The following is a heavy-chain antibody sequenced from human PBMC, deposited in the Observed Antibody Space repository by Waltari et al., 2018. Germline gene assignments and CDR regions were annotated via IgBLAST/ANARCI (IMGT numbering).Heavy chain of an antibody. V-gene: IGHV4-39*02. J-gene: IGHJ1*01. Sequence: QLQLQESGPGLVQPSETLSLTCTVSGGSLSSDNYSWGWIRQPPGKGLEWIGTLYYRGSTFYNPSLSSRVTMSVDTLKNQFSLKMTSVTAADTAVYYCAREADYYDSSAYLGWGQGTLVTVSS. CDR3: AREADYYDSSAYLG. D-gene: IGHD3-22*01. CDR1: GGSLSSDNYS. CDR2: LYYRGST.